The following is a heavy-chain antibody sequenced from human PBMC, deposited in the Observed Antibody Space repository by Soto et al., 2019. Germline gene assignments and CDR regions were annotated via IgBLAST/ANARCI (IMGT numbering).Heavy chain of an antibody. J-gene: IGHJ3*01. Sequence: SETLSLTCGVSDVSFIGYYWSWIRQPPGKGLEWIGEINYSGSTKFNPSLKSRVTLSIDTSKDQFSLRLSSVTAADTAVYYCARDSGGLRLGESSLYGEKDSFDVWDQGTLVTVSS. CDR1: DVSFIGYY. V-gene: IGHV4-34*01. CDR3: ARDSGGLRLGESSLYGEKDSFDV. D-gene: IGHD3-16*02. CDR2: INYSGST.